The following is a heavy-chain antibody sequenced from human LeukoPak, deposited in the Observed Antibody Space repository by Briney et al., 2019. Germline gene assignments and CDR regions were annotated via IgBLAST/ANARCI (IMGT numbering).Heavy chain of an antibody. CDR1: GYTFTCYY. CDR2: INPNSGGT. Sequence: AAVKVSCKASGYTFTCYYMHWVRQPPGQGLEWVGWINPNSGGTNYAQKFQGRVTMTRDTSISTAYMELTRLRSDDTAVYYCARGSSINWYKYYFDYWGQGTLVTVSS. D-gene: IGHD6-13*01. CDR3: ARGSSINWYKYYFDY. J-gene: IGHJ4*02. V-gene: IGHV1-2*02.